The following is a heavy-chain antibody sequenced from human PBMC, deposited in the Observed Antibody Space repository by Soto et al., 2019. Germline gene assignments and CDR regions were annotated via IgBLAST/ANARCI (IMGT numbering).Heavy chain of an antibody. CDR1: GFIFSSCG. J-gene: IGHJ5*02. Sequence: PGGSLRLSCAVSGFIFSSCGMHWVRQAPGKGLEWVAIISYDGNDKYYADSVKGRFTISRDNSKNTLYLQMNSLRAEDTAVYYCAKAPGQLVSSNWFDPWGQGTLVTVSS. D-gene: IGHD6-6*01. CDR2: ISYDGNDK. V-gene: IGHV3-30*18. CDR3: AKAPGQLVSSNWFDP.